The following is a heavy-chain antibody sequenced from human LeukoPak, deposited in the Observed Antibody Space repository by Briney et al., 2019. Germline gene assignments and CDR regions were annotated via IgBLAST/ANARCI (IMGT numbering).Heavy chain of an antibody. J-gene: IGHJ4*02. V-gene: IGHV1-8*02. D-gene: IGHD2-15*01. Sequence: GSSVKVSCKSSGGTFTNYAISWVRQATGQGLEWMGWMNPNSGNTGYAQKLQGRVTMTRNTSISTAYMELSSLRSEDTAVYYCARDGVAASFDYWGQGTLVTVSS. CDR1: GGTFTNYA. CDR3: ARDGVAASFDY. CDR2: MNPNSGNT.